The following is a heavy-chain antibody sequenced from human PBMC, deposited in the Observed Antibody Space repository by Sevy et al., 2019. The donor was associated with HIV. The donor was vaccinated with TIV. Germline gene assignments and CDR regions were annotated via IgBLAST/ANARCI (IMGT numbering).Heavy chain of an antibody. CDR2: ISYDGSVT. CDR3: ARGGAVPGFDY. CDR1: GFTFSNYA. Sequence: GGSLRLSCAASGFTFSNYAMHWVRQAPGKGLEWVSLISYDGSVTYYADSVKGRFTISSDISKNTLYLQMNSLRTEDTAVYYCARGGAVPGFDYWGQGALVTVSS. J-gene: IGHJ4*02. V-gene: IGHV3-30*04. D-gene: IGHD6-19*01.